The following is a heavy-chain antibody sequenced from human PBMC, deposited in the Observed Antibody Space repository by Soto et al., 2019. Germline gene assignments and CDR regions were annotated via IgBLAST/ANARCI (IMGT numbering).Heavy chain of an antibody. CDR3: ARVMRYCSSTSCSLMDY. CDR2: MNPNTGHT. J-gene: IGHJ4*02. D-gene: IGHD2-2*01. CDR1: GYTFTIYD. V-gene: IGHV1-8*01. Sequence: GASLKVSCKASGYTFTIYDINWVRQATIQWLEWMGWMNPNTGHTGYAQEFQGRVTMTRDTSMSTAYMELTSLRSEDTAVYYCARVMRYCSSTSCSLMDYWGQGTLVTVSS.